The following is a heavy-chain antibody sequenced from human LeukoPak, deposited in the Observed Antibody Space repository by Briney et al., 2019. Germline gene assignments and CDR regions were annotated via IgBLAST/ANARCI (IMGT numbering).Heavy chain of an antibody. D-gene: IGHD4-23*01. CDR2: INPNSGGT. V-gene: IGHV1-2*02. J-gene: IGHJ4*02. CDR3: ARLDYGGNFDFDY. CDR1: GYTFTGYY. Sequence: ASVRVSCKASGYTFTGYYMHWVRQAPGQGLEWMGWINPNSGGTNYAQKFQGRVTMTRDTSISTAYMELSRLRSDDTAVYYCARLDYGGNFDFDYWGQGTLVTVSS.